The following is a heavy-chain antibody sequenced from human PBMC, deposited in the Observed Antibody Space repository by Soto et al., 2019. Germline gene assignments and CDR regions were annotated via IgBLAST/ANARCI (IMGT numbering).Heavy chain of an antibody. CDR2: MTPSTGNT. J-gene: IGHJ6*02. CDR3: ARELLHYDILTGYPPYYYYGMDV. Sequence: QVQLVQSGAEVKNAGASVKVSCKASGYTFTNYDINWVRQATGHGPEWMGWMTPSTGNTDYAQKFQDRVTMTRDTSINTAYMELRSLTSEDTAVYYCARELLHYDILTGYPPYYYYGMDVWGQGTTVTVSS. D-gene: IGHD3-9*01. CDR1: GYTFTNYD. V-gene: IGHV1-8*01.